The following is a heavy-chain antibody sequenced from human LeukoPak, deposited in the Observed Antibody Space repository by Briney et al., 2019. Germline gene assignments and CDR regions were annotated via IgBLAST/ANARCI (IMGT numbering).Heavy chain of an antibody. CDR3: AKAVSSWYGTGGDY. Sequence: GGSLRLSCAASGFTFSSYAMSWVRQAPGKGLEWVSAISGSGGSTYYADSVKGRFTISRDNSKNTLYLQMNSLRAEDTAVYYCAKAVSSWYGTGGDYWGQGTLVTVSS. J-gene: IGHJ4*02. D-gene: IGHD6-13*01. CDR1: GFTFSSYA. CDR2: ISGSGGST. V-gene: IGHV3-23*01.